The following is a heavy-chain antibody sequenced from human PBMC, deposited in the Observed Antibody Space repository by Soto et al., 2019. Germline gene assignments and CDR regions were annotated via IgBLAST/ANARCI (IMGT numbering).Heavy chain of an antibody. V-gene: IGHV4-34*01. CDR1: GGSFSGYY. CDR2: INHSGST. J-gene: IGHJ4*02. CDR3: ARVRGAAAGTH. Sequence: SETLSLTCAVYGGSFSGYYWSWIRQPPGKGLEWIGEINHSGSTNYNPSLKSRVTISVDTSKNQFSLKLSSVTAADTAVYYCARVRGAAAGTHWGQGTLVTVSS. D-gene: IGHD6-13*01.